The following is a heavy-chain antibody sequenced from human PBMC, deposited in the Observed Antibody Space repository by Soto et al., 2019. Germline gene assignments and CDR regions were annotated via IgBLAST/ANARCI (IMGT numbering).Heavy chain of an antibody. V-gene: IGHV4-38-2*01. J-gene: IGHJ4*02. Sequence: SETLSLTCAVSGYSISSGYYWGWIRQPPGKGLEWIWSIYHSGSTNYNPSLKSRVTISVDTSKNQFSLKLSSVTVADTAVYYCARGRPYSRYFDYWGQGTLVTVSS. CDR1: GYSISSGYY. CDR2: IYHSGST. D-gene: IGHD6-13*01. CDR3: ARGRPYSRYFDY.